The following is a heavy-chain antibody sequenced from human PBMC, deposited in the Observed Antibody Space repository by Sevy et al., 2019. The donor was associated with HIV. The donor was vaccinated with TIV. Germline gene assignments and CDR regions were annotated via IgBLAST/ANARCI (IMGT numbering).Heavy chain of an antibody. Sequence: GGSLRLSCSASGFTFSSYAMHWVRQAPGKGLEYVSAISSNGGSTYYADSVKWRFTISRDNSKNTLYLQMSSLRAEDTAVYYCVKGVTSITMVRGVIRYWGQGTLVTVSS. CDR3: VKGVTSITMVRGVIRY. CDR2: ISSNGGST. CDR1: GFTFSSYA. V-gene: IGHV3-64D*06. J-gene: IGHJ4*02. D-gene: IGHD3-10*01.